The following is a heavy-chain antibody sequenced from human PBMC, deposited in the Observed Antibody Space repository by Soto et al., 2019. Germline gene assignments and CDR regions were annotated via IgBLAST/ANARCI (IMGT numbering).Heavy chain of an antibody. CDR3: ARPFRRGQLPNYYYGMDV. J-gene: IGHJ6*02. V-gene: IGHV1-18*01. Sequence: ASVKVSCKASGYTFTSYGISWVRRAPGQGLEWMGWISPIIGNTNYAQKLQGRVTMTADTSTSTAYMELSSLRSEDTAVYYCARPFRRGQLPNYYYGMDVWGQGTTVTVSS. CDR2: ISPIIGNT. D-gene: IGHD6-6*01. CDR1: GYTFTSYG.